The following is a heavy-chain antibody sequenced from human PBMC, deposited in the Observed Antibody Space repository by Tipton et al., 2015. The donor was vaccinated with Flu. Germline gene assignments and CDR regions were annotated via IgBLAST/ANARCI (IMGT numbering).Heavy chain of an antibody. J-gene: IGHJ6*01. V-gene: IGHV1-3*03. D-gene: IGHD1-26*01. Sequence: QLVQSGAEVKKPGASVKISCEASGYTFSSYSIQWVRQAPGQRLEWMGWFHAATGTTKFSQAFKDRVTITRDTSASTDYMDLHNLRSEDTAVYYCARDNGEWEFLAYKYYGMDVWGQGTTVTVSS. CDR1: GYTFSSYS. CDR3: ARDNGEWEFLAYKYYGMDV. CDR2: FHAATGTT.